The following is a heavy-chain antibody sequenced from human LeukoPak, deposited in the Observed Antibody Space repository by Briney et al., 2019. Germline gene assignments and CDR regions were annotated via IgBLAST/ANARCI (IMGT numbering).Heavy chain of an antibody. CDR3: ARGVNDYDFWSGLYAFDI. J-gene: IGHJ3*02. CDR2: INHSGST. D-gene: IGHD3-3*01. CDR1: GGSFSSYY. V-gene: IGHV4-34*01. Sequence: SETLSLTCAVYGGSFSSYYWSWIRQPPGKGLEWIGEINHSGSTNYNPSLKSRVTISVDTSKNQFSLKLSSVTAADTAVYYCARGVNDYDFWSGLYAFDIWGQGTMVTVSS.